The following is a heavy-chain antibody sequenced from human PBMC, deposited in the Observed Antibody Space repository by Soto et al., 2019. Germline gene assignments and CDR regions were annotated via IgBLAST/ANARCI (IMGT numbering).Heavy chain of an antibody. J-gene: IGHJ6*02. Sequence: PGGSLRLSCAASGFTFSSYAMSWVRQAPGKGLEWVSAISGSGGSTYYADSVKGRFTISRDNSKNTLYLQMNSLRAEDTAVYYCAKVLRFLEWPKRAYGMDVWGQGTTVTVSS. CDR2: ISGSGGST. V-gene: IGHV3-23*01. CDR1: GFTFSSYA. CDR3: AKVLRFLEWPKRAYGMDV. D-gene: IGHD3-3*01.